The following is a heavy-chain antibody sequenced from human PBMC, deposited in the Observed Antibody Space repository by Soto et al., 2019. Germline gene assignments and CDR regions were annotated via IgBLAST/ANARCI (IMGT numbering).Heavy chain of an antibody. CDR1: GFTFSIYS. V-gene: IGHV3-7*03. CDR3: ARASGGWWVY. CDR2: IKQDGSEK. J-gene: IGHJ4*02. D-gene: IGHD2-15*01. Sequence: PGGSLRLSCAASGFTFSIYSMNWGRQAPGKGLEWVANIKQDGSEKYYVDSVKGRFTISRDNAKNSLYLQMNSLRAEDTAVYYCARASGGWWVYWGQGTLVTVSS.